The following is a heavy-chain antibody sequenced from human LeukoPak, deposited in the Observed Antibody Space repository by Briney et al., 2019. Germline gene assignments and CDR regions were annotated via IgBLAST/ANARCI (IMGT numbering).Heavy chain of an antibody. CDR1: GFTFSNAW. CDR2: IKSKTDGGTT. V-gene: IGHV3-15*01. D-gene: IGHD3-3*01. J-gene: IGHJ4*02. CDR3: TTATYYDFWSGYNPYDY. Sequence: GGSLRLSCAASGFTFSNAWMSWVRQAPGKGPEWVGRIKSKTDGGTTDYAAPVKGRFTISRDDSKNTLYLQMNSLKTEDTAVYYCTTATYYDFWSGYNPYDYWGQGTLVTVSS.